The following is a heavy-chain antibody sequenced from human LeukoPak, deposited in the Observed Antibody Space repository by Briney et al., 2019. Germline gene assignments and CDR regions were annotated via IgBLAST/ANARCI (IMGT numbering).Heavy chain of an antibody. CDR2: IYYSGST. D-gene: IGHD6-6*01. CDR1: GGSICSSSYY. Sequence: PSETLSLTCTVSGGSICSSSYYWGWIRQPPGKGLEWIGSIYYSGSTYYNPSLKSRVTISVDTSKNQFSLKLSSVTAADTAVYYCARGPARWLPYYYYNYMDVWGKGTTVTVSS. V-gene: IGHV4-39*07. CDR3: ARGPARWLPYYYYNYMDV. J-gene: IGHJ6*03.